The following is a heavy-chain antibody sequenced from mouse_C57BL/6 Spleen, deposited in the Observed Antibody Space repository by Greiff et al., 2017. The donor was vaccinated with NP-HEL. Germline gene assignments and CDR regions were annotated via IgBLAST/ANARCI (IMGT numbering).Heavy chain of an antibody. CDR1: GYTFTSYW. CDR2: IYPGSGST. V-gene: IGHV1-55*01. CDR3: ARCDDYDDGTFAY. D-gene: IGHD2-4*01. J-gene: IGHJ3*01. Sequence: VQLQQPGAELVKPGASVKMSCKASGYTFTSYWITWVKQRPGQGLEWIGDIYPGSGSTNYNEKFKSKATLTVDTSSSTAYMQLSSLTSEDSAVYYGARCDDYDDGTFAYWGQGTLVTVSA.